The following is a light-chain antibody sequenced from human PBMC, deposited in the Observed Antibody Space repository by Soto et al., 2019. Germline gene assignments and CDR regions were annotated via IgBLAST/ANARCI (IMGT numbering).Light chain of an antibody. Sequence: EIVLTQSPGTLSLSPGERATLSCRASQSVTSDFLAWYQQKPGQAPRLLIYRASTMAAGVPDRFSGSGSGTDFTLTITRLEPEDFAVYYCQQYGRASLMFTFGQGTKLGV. CDR3: QQYGRASLMFT. V-gene: IGKV3-20*01. J-gene: IGKJ2*01. CDR1: QSVTSDF. CDR2: RAS.